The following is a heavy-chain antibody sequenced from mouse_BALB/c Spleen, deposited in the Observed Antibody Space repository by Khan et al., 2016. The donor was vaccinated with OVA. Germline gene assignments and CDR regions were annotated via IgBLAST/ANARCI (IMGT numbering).Heavy chain of an antibody. J-gene: IGHJ3*01. V-gene: IGHV1S34*01. D-gene: IGHD1-1*01. CDR1: GYSFTGYY. CDR3: ARGDYYGSSSLAY. Sequence: LVKTGASVKISCKASGYSFTGYYMHWVKQSHGKSLEWIGYISCYNGSTTYNQKFKGKATFTVATSSSTVYMQFNSLTSEDSAVYYCARGDYYGSSSLAYGGQGTLVTVSA. CDR2: ISCYNGST.